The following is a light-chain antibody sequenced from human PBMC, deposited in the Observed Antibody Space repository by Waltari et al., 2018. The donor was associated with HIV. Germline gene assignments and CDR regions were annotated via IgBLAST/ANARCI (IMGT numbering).Light chain of an antibody. CDR2: GNI. J-gene: IGLJ3*02. CDR1: SSNIGAGYD. V-gene: IGLV1-40*01. CDR3: QSYDSSLSGWV. Sequence: QSVLTQPPSVSGAPGQRVTISCTGSSSNIGAGYDVHWYQQLPGTAPKLLISGNINRPSGVPDRVSGSNSGTSASLAITGRQAEDEADYYCQSYDSSLSGWVFGGGTKLTVL.